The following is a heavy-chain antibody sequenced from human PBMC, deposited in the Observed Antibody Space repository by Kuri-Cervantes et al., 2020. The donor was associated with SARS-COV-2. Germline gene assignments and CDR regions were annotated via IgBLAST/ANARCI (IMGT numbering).Heavy chain of an antibody. D-gene: IGHD3-3*01. CDR1: GGSISSGGYY. CDR3: ARVLSGPRSFDY. Sequence: GSLRLSCTVSGGSISSGGYYWSWIRQPPGKGLEWIGYIYYSGSTNYNPSLKSRVTISVDTSKNQFSLKLSSVTAADTAVYYCARVLSGPRSFDYWGQGTLVTVSS. V-gene: IGHV4-61*08. J-gene: IGHJ4*02. CDR2: IYYSGST.